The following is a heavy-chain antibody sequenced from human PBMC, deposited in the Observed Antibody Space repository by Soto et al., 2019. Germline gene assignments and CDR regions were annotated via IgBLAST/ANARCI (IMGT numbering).Heavy chain of an antibody. CDR2: IIPIFGTA. Sequence: SVKVSCKASGGTFSSYAISWVRQAPGQGLEWMGGIIPIFGTANYAQKFQGRVTITADKSTSTAYMELSSLRSEDTAVYYCAAMRITIFGVVKWKDYYYYGMDVWGQGTTVTVSS. CDR1: GGTFSSYA. CDR3: AAMRITIFGVVKWKDYYYYGMDV. V-gene: IGHV1-69*06. D-gene: IGHD3-3*01. J-gene: IGHJ6*02.